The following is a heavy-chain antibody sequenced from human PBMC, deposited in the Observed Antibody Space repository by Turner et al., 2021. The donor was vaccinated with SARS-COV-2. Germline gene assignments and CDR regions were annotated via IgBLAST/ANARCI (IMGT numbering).Heavy chain of an antibody. J-gene: IGHJ3*02. CDR3: ARLDDSGHWGAFDI. D-gene: IGHD3-22*01. V-gene: IGHV3-33*01. CDR1: GITFSSHG. CDR2: IWNDGSQK. Sequence: QVQLVESGGGVVQPGRSRRRSCSASGITFSSHGMHWVRQVPGKGLEWVAVIWNDGSQKYYADSVKGRFTISRDNSKNMLYLQMNSLRAEDTAVYYCARLDDSGHWGAFDIWGQGTMVTVSS.